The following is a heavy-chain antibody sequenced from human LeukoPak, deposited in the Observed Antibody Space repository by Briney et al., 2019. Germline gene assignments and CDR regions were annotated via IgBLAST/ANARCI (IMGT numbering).Heavy chain of an antibody. CDR3: ARDGDSAVATRVFDY. J-gene: IGHJ4*02. CDR1: GFTFSSYG. D-gene: IGHD5-18*01. Sequence: GRSLRLSCAASGFTFSSYGMHWVRQAPGKGLEWVAVIWYDGSNKYYADSVKGRFTISRDNSKNTLYLQMNSLRAEDTAVYYCARDGDSAVATRVFDYWGQGTLVTVSS. V-gene: IGHV3-33*01. CDR2: IWYDGSNK.